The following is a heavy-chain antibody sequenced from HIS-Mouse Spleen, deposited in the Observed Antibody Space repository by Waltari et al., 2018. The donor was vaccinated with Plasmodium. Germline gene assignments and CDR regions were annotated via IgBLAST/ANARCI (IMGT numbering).Heavy chain of an antibody. D-gene: IGHD6-13*01. V-gene: IGHV1-2*02. CDR2: SNPNRGGT. Sequence: QVQLVPSGAEVKKPGASVKVSCKACGDTFTGYYLTWVGQAPGQGLEWKGWSNPNRGGTNYAQKFQGRVTMTRDTSISTAYMELSRLRSDDTAVYYCARDLAAAGHFDYWGQGTLVTVSS. J-gene: IGHJ4*02. CDR1: GDTFTGYY. CDR3: ARDLAAAGHFDY.